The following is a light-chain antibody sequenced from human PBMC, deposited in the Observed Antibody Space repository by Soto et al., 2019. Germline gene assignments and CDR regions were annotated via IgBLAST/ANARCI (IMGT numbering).Light chain of an antibody. CDR3: QQDHSLPIT. Sequence: DIQLTQSPSSLSASLGDRVTITCQASQDIDNFLNSYQHKPGAAPKLLIYDASTLAPGVPSRFSATESGADFTFTISSLQPEDIATYDCQQDHSLPITFGPGTRLEI. CDR2: DAS. V-gene: IGKV1-33*01. CDR1: QDIDNF. J-gene: IGKJ5*01.